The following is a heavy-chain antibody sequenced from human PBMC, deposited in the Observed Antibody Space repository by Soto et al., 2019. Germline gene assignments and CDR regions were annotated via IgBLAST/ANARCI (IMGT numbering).Heavy chain of an antibody. CDR2: ISYDGSNK. J-gene: IGHJ3*02. CDR3: TVVVAAVDAFDI. Sequence: QVQLVESGGGVVQPGRSLRLSCAASGFTFSSYGMHWVRQAPGKGLEWVAVISYDGSNKYYADSVKGRFTISRDNSKNTLYLQMNSLRAEDTAVYYCTVVVAAVDAFDIWGQGTMVTVSS. D-gene: IGHD2-15*01. CDR1: GFTFSSYG. V-gene: IGHV3-30*03.